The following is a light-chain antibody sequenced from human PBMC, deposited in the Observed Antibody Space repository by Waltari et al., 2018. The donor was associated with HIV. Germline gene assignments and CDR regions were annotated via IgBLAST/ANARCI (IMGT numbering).Light chain of an antibody. CDR3: QQYNKFPLT. J-gene: IGKJ4*01. V-gene: IGKV3-15*01. Sequence: EIVMTQSPATLSVSPGERVTLSCRASQCISSNLAWYQQKPGQAPRPLIYRASSRATGIPARFSGSGSGTEFTLTISSLQSEDFALYYCQQYNKFPLTFGGGTKVEIK. CDR2: RAS. CDR1: QCISSN.